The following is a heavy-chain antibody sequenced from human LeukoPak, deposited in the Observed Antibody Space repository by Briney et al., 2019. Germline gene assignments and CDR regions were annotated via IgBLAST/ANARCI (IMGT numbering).Heavy chain of an antibody. CDR1: GFTFSSYA. CDR2: ISGSGGST. Sequence: GGSLRLSCAASGFTFSSYAMSWVRQAPGKGLEWVSAISGSGGSTYYADSVKGRFTISGDNSKNTLYLQMNGLRADDTAVYYCLCYYASATFYWGQGTLVTVSS. CDR3: LCYYASATFY. D-gene: IGHD3-10*01. J-gene: IGHJ4*02. V-gene: IGHV3-23*01.